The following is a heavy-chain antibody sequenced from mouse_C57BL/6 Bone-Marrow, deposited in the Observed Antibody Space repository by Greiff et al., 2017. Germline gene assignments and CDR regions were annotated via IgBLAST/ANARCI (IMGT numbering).Heavy chain of an antibody. CDR2: IHPSDSDT. J-gene: IGHJ4*01. D-gene: IGHD1-1*01. CDR3: AIGYYYGSSSNDYAMDY. Sequence: QVQLQQPGAELVKPGASVKVSCKASGYTFTSYWMHWVKQRPGQGLEWIGRIHPSDSDTNYNQKFKGKATLTVDKSSSTAYMQLSSLTSEDSAVYYCAIGYYYGSSSNDYAMDYWGQGTSVTVSS. CDR1: GYTFTSYW. V-gene: IGHV1-74*01.